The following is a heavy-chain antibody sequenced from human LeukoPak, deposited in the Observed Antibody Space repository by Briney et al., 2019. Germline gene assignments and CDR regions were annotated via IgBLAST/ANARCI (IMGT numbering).Heavy chain of an antibody. Sequence: PGGSLRLSCSASGFSSSNNDMSWVRQAPGKGLEWVSGISGSGDSTNYGDSVKGRFTISRDNSKNRLYLQMNSLRVEDTAVYYCARRGTYFGGFDYWGQGTLVTVPS. D-gene: IGHD1-26*01. CDR2: ISGSGDST. CDR1: GFSSSNND. J-gene: IGHJ4*02. V-gene: IGHV3-23*01. CDR3: ARRGTYFGGFDY.